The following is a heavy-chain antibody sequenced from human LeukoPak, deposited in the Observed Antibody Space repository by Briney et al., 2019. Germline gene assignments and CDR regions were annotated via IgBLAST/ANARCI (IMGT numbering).Heavy chain of an antibody. CDR1: GFTFSCYS. CDR3: ARSYSSSYFDY. J-gene: IGHJ4*02. CDR2: ISSSSSYI. V-gene: IGHV3-21*01. D-gene: IGHD6-6*01. Sequence: GGSLRLSCAASGFTFSCYSMNWVRQASGKGLEWVSSISSSSSYIYYADSVKGRFTISRDNAKNSLYLQMNSLRAEDTAVYYCARSYSSSYFDYWGQGTLVTVSS.